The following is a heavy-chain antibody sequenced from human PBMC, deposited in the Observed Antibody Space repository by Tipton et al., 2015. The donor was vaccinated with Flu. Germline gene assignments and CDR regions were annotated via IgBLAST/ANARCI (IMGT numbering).Heavy chain of an antibody. D-gene: IGHD1-26*01. V-gene: IGHV1-69*01. CDR2: IIPIFGTA. J-gene: IGHJ5*02. CDR1: GGTFSSYA. Sequence: QLVQSGAEVKKPGSSVKVSCKASGGTFSSYAISWVRQAPGQGLEWMGGIIPIFGTANYAQKFQGRVTITADESTSTAYMELRSLRSDDTAVYYCAREGRWELLREDWFDPWGQGTLVTVSS. CDR3: AREGRWELLREDWFDP.